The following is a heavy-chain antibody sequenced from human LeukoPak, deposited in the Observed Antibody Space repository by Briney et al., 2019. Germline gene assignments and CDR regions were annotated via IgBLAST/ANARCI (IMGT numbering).Heavy chain of an antibody. CDR2: ISWNSGSI. CDR1: GFTFDDYA. V-gene: IGHV3-9*01. CDR3: ARDVAAGDGMDV. D-gene: IGHD6-13*01. J-gene: IGHJ6*02. Sequence: GGSLRLSCAASGFTFDDYAMHWVRQAPGKGLEWVSGISWNSGSIGYADSVKGRFTISRDNAKNSLYLQMNSLRAEDTAVYYCARDVAAGDGMDVWGQGTTVTVSS.